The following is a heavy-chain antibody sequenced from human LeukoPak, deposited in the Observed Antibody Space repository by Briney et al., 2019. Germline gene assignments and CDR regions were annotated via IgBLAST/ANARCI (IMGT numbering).Heavy chain of an antibody. V-gene: IGHV3-30*01. Sequence: PGRSLRLSCAASGFTFSSYAMHWVRQAPGKGLEWVAVISYDGSNKYYADSVKGRSTISRDNSKNTLYLQMNSLRAEDTAVYYCARARYYYMDVWGKGTTVTVSS. J-gene: IGHJ6*03. CDR2: ISYDGSNK. CDR3: ARARYYYMDV. CDR1: GFTFSSYA.